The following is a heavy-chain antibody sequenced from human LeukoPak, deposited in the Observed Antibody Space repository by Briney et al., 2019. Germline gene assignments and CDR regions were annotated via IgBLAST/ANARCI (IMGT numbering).Heavy chain of an antibody. CDR1: GLTFSSYG. CDR3: ARDPEYSSGWYGPTLFRVYYYYYYMDV. D-gene: IGHD6-19*01. Sequence: PGGSLRLSCAASGLTFSSYGMSWVRQAPGRGLEWVSAISTTGGTTYYADSVKGRFTISRDNAKNSLYLQMNSLRAEDTAVYYCARDPEYSSGWYGPTLFRVYYYYYYMDVWGKGTTVTVSS. J-gene: IGHJ6*03. CDR2: ISTTGGTT. V-gene: IGHV3-21*01.